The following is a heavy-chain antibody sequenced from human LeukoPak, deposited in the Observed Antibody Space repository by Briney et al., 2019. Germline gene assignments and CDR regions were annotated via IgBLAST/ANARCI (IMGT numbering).Heavy chain of an antibody. CDR3: ARDIEEGRGDLRLGFDS. CDR2: IRYDGGNK. V-gene: IGHV3-33*01. Sequence: GRSLRLSCAASGFTFSSYGMHWVRQAPGKGLEWVALIRYDGGNKYYADSVKGRFTISRDNSKNTLYLQMNSLTAEDTAVYYCARDIEEGRGDLRLGFDSWGQGTLVTVSS. J-gene: IGHJ4*02. CDR1: GFTFSSYG. D-gene: IGHD7-27*01.